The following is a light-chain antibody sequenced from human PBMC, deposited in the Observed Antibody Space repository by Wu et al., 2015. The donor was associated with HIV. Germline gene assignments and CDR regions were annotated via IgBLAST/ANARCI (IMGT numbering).Light chain of an antibody. V-gene: IGKV3D-20*02. Sequence: EIVLTQSPDTLSLSPGERATLSCRASQSVSSNYLAWYQKKSGQAPRLLIYAASSRATGIPARFSGSGSGTDFTLTISSLEPEDFAVYYCQQRSNWPMYSFGQGTKLEIK. CDR1: QSVSSNY. CDR3: QQRSNWPMYS. J-gene: IGKJ2*03. CDR2: AAS.